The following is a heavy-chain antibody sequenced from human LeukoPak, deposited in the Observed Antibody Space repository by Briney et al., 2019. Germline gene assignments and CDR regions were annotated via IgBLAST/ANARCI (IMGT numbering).Heavy chain of an antibody. V-gene: IGHV1-18*04. Sequence: ASVKVSCKASGYTFTSYGISWVRQAPGQGLEWMGWISAYNGDTNYAQKLQGRVTMTTDTSTTTVYMELRSVRSDDTAMYFCARATGGDVDYWGQGTLVTVSS. D-gene: IGHD3-16*01. CDR1: GYTFTSYG. CDR3: ARATGGDVDY. J-gene: IGHJ4*02. CDR2: ISAYNGDT.